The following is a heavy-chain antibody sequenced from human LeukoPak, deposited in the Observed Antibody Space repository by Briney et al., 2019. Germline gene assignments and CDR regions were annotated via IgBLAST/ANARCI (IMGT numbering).Heavy chain of an antibody. CDR2: IYYSGST. CDR1: GGSISSHY. D-gene: IGHD3-3*01. Sequence: SETLSLTCTVSGGSISSHYWSWIRQPPGKGLEWIGYIYYSGSTNYNPSLKSRVTISVDTSKNQFSPKLSSVTAADTAVYYCARGGGDDCWSGYYPDYWGQGTLVTVSS. J-gene: IGHJ4*02. CDR3: ARGGGDDCWSGYYPDY. V-gene: IGHV4-59*11.